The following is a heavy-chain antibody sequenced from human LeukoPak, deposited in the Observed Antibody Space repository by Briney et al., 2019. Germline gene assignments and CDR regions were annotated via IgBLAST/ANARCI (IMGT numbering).Heavy chain of an antibody. CDR3: ARILVDTTVTYFYYYMDV. CDR2: IDWDDDK. CDR1: GFSLRSRGMC. D-gene: IGHD5-18*01. Sequence: RPSGPTLVNPPQTLTLTCTFSGFSLRSRGMCVSWVRQPPGKALEWLPRIDWDDDKYYSTSLKTRLTISKDTSKNQVVLTMTNMDPVDTATYYCARILVDTTVTYFYYYMDVWGKGTTVTVSS. V-gene: IGHV2-70*11. J-gene: IGHJ6*03.